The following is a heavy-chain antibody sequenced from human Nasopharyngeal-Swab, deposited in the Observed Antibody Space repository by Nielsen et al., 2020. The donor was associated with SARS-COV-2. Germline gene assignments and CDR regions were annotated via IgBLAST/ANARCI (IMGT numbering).Heavy chain of an antibody. Sequence: ETLSLTCAASGFTFSSYWMSWVRQAPGKGLEWVANIKQDGSEKYYVDSVKGRFTISRDNAKNSLYLQMNSLRAEDTAVYYCARLGGSSWYFDYWGQGTLVTVSS. CDR2: IKQDGSEK. CDR1: GFTFSSYW. J-gene: IGHJ4*02. CDR3: ARLGGSSWYFDY. D-gene: IGHD6-13*01. V-gene: IGHV3-7*01.